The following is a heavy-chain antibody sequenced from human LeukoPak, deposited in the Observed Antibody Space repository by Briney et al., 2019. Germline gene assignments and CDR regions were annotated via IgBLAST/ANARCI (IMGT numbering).Heavy chain of an antibody. CDR3: ARDLGNYDSSGLDY. CDR1: GYTFTSYG. D-gene: IGHD3-22*01. V-gene: IGHV1-18*01. J-gene: IGHJ4*02. Sequence: ASVKVSCKAPGYTFTSYGISWVRQAPGQGLEWMGWISAYNGNTNYAQKLQGRVTMTTDTSTSTAYMELRSLRSDDTAVYYCARDLGNYDSSGLDYWGQGTLVTVSS. CDR2: ISAYNGNT.